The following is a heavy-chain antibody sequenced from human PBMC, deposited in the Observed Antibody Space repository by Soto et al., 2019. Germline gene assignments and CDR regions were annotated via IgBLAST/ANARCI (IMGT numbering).Heavy chain of an antibody. V-gene: IGHV3-30-3*01. CDR3: ARQIGTIVVVVAATPNGMDV. CDR2: ISYDGSNK. J-gene: IGHJ6*02. CDR1: GFTFSSYA. Sequence: QVQLVESGGGVVQPGRSLRLSCAASGFTFSSYAMHWVRQAPGKGLEWVAVISYDGSNKYYADSVKGRFTISRDNSKNTLYLQMNSLRAEDTAVYYCARQIGTIVVVVAATPNGMDVWGQGTTVTVSS. D-gene: IGHD2-15*01.